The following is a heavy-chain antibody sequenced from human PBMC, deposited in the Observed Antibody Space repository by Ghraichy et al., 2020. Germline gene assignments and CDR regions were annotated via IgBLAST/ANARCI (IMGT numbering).Heavy chain of an antibody. CDR1: GFTFSHYW. J-gene: IGHJ2*01. D-gene: IGHD4-17*01. Sequence: GGSLRLSCAASGFTFSHYWMHWVRQAPGKGLVWVSRISTDVSSATIDYADSVKGRFTISRDNAKNTLYLQMNSLRDEDSAVYDCARAAAVTNNDWYFDLWGRGTLVTVSS. V-gene: IGHV3-74*01. CDR3: ARAAAVTNNDWYFDL. CDR2: ISTDVSSATI.